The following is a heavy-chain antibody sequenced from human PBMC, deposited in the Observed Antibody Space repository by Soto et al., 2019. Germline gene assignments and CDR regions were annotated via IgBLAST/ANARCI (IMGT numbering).Heavy chain of an antibody. CDR1: GGSISSSSYY. D-gene: IGHD2-15*01. Sequence: TSETLSLTCTVSGGSISSSSYYWGWIRQPPGKGLEWIGSIYYSGSTNYNPSLKSRVTISVDTSKNQFSLKLSSVTAADTAVYYCARDVVGYCIFNRCPRPLHYNGMDVWGQGTTVTVS. V-gene: IGHV4-39*07. J-gene: IGHJ6*02. CDR2: IYYSGST. CDR3: ARDVVGYCIFNRCPRPLHYNGMDV.